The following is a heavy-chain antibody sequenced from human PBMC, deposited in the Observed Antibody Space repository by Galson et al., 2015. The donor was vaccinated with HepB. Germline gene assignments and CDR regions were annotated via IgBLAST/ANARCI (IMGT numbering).Heavy chain of an antibody. J-gene: IGHJ6*02. CDR1: GGTFSSYA. D-gene: IGHD2-15*01. V-gene: IGHV1-69*04. CDR2: IIPILGIA. Sequence: SVKVSCKASGGTFSSYAISWVRQAPGQGLEWMGRIIPILGIANYAQKFQGRVTITADKSTSTAYMELSSLRSEDTAVYYCARLYCSGGSCYHYYYGMDVWGQGTTVTVSS. CDR3: ARLYCSGGSCYHYYYGMDV.